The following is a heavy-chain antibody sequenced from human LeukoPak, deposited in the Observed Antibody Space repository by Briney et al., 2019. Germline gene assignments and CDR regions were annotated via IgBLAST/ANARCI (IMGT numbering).Heavy chain of an antibody. CDR2: ISSSGRTM. D-gene: IGHD1-26*01. CDR1: GFIFSSYE. V-gene: IGHV3-48*03. CDR3: ARDRGSVGRRPED. Sequence: PGGSLRLSCAASGFIFSSYEMSWVRQAPGKGLEWVSYISSSGRTMYYADSVKGRFTVSRDNAKNSLYLQMNSLRVEDTAVYYCARDRGSVGRRPEDWGQGTLVTVSS. J-gene: IGHJ4*02.